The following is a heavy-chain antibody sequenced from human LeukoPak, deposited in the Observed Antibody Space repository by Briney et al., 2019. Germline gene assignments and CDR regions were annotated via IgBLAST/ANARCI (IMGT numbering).Heavy chain of an antibody. CDR1: GFTFSSYA. CDR3: AKGYYDYAWGSYYFDY. D-gene: IGHD3-16*01. J-gene: IGHJ4*02. Sequence: GGSLRLSCAASGFTFSSYAMSWVRQAPGKGLEWVSAISGSGGSTYYADSVKGRFTISRDNSRDTLYLQMNGLRAEDTAVYYCAKGYYDYAWGSYYFDYWGQGTLVTVSS. V-gene: IGHV3-23*01. CDR2: ISGSGGST.